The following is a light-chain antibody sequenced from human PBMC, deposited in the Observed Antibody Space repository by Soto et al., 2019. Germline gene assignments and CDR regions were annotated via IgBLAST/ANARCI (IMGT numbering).Light chain of an antibody. Sequence: IVLTQSPATLSLSPGARATLSCRAGQSVSNYLAWYQQKPGQAPRLLIYDTFNRATGIPARFSGSGSETDFTLTISSLEAEDLAVYFCVQRSTWPWTSGQGTKVELK. CDR2: DTF. V-gene: IGKV3-11*01. CDR1: QSVSNY. J-gene: IGKJ1*01. CDR3: VQRSTWPWT.